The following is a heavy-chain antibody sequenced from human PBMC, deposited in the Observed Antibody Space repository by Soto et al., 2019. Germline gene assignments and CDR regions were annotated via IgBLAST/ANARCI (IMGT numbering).Heavy chain of an antibody. Sequence: QVQLVESGGGVVQPGRSLRLSCAASGFTFSSYGMHWVRQAPGKGLEWVAVIWYDGSNKYYADSVKGRFTISRDNSKNTLYLQMNSLRAQDTAVYYCARDLSGTFYWGQGTLVTVSS. CDR3: ARDLSGTFY. J-gene: IGHJ4*02. D-gene: IGHD6-25*01. CDR2: IWYDGSNK. V-gene: IGHV3-33*01. CDR1: GFTFSSYG.